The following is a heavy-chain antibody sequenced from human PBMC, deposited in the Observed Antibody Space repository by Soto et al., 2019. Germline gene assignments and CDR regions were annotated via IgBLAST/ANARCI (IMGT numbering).Heavy chain of an antibody. CDR3: ARGRSGWT. Sequence: QVQLVQSGAEVKKPGASVKVSCKASGSTFTNYDINWVRQATGQGLERMGWMNPNSINKAYAQKVQGRVTMTMNTSISTAYMELSSLRSEDTAVYYCARGRSGWTWGQGTLVTVSS. V-gene: IGHV1-8*01. CDR1: GSTFTNYD. CDR2: MNPNSINK. D-gene: IGHD6-19*01. J-gene: IGHJ5*02.